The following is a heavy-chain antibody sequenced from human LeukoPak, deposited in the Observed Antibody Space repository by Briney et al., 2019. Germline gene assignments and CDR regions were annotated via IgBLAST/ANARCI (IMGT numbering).Heavy chain of an antibody. CDR3: ARDYCSGGSCYLFDY. D-gene: IGHD2-15*01. J-gene: IGHJ4*02. CDR2: ISYDGSNK. Sequence: GRSLRLSCAASGFTFSSYAMHWVRQALGKGLEWVAVISYDGSNKYYADSVKGRFTISRDNSKNTLYLQMNSLRAEDTAVYYCARDYCSGGSCYLFDYWGQGTLVTVSS. CDR1: GFTFSSYA. V-gene: IGHV3-30-3*01.